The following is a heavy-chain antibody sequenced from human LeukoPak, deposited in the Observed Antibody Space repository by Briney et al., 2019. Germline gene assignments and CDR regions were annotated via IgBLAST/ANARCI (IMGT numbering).Heavy chain of an antibody. CDR2: ISSSGSTI. CDR1: GFTFSSYE. D-gene: IGHD4-17*01. CDR3: ARDHYGDYSLDY. V-gene: IGHV3-48*03. Sequence: GSLRLSCAASGFTFSSYEMNWVRPAPGKGLEWVSYISSSGSTIYHADPLKGRFTISRRNAKNSLYLQMNSLRAEDTAVYYCARDHYGDYSLDYWGQGTLVTVSS. J-gene: IGHJ4*02.